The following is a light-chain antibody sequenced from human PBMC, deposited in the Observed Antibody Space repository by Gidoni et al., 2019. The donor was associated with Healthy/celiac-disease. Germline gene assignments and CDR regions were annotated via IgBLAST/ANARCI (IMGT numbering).Light chain of an antibody. CDR1: QSISSW. J-gene: IGKJ1*01. CDR2: KAS. CDR3: QQYNSYSRT. Sequence: DIQMTQSPSTLPASVGDRVTITCRASQSISSWLAWYQQKPGKAPKLLIYKASSLESGVPARFSGSGSGTEFTLTISSLQPDDFATYYCQQYNSYSRTFGQXTKVESK. V-gene: IGKV1-5*03.